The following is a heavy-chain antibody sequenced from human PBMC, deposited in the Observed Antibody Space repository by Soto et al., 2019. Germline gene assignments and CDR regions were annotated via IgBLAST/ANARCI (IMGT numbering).Heavy chain of an antibody. CDR1: GGTFSSYA. J-gene: IGHJ4*02. Sequence: SVKVSCKASGGTFSSYAISWVRQAPGQGLEWMGGIIPIFGTANYAQKFQGRVTITADESTSTAYMELSSLRSEDTAVYYCARVREYSYGSYYFDYWGQGTLVTVSS. D-gene: IGHD5-18*01. CDR3: ARVREYSYGSYYFDY. CDR2: IIPIFGTA. V-gene: IGHV1-69*13.